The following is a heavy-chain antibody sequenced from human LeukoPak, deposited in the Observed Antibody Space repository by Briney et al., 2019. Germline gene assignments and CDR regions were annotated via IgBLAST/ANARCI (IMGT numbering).Heavy chain of an antibody. CDR1: GGSISSYY. CDR2: IYYSGST. V-gene: IGHV4-59*01. CDR3: ARGSDFWSGYYPFDY. D-gene: IGHD3-3*01. Sequence: SETLSLTCTVSGGSISSYYWSWIRQPPGKGLEWIGYIYYSGSTNYNPSLKSRVTISVDTSKNQFSLKLSSVTAADTAVYHCARGSDFWSGYYPFDYWGQGTLVTVSS. J-gene: IGHJ4*02.